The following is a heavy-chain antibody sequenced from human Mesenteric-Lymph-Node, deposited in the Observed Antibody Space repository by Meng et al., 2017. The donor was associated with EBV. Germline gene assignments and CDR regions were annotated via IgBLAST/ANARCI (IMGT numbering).Heavy chain of an antibody. V-gene: IGHV4-4*02. CDR2: VYHTGSA. D-gene: IGHD5-24*01. J-gene: IGHJ4*02. Sequence: QVPLQESGPGLVKPSGTLSLTCAVSGDSISRSNWWNWVRQPPGKGLEWIGEVYHTGSANYNPSLKSRVIIAVDKSNNQFSLRLSSVTAADTAVYYCARVGYNYVYYFDFWGQGTLVTVSS. CDR3: ARVGYNYVYYFDF. CDR1: GDSISRSNW.